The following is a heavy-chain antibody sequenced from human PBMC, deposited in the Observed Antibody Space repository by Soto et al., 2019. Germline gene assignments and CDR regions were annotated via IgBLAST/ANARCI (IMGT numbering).Heavy chain of an antibody. CDR3: TRGGILCDRRTGDF. Sequence: LRLSCAASGFTFSDYYMGWVRQAPGKGLEWISFVDRTGSPLFYADSVKGRFTISGDNAKNSLFLQMNSLRVEDTAVYSCTRGGILCDRRTGDFWGPGTQVTVSS. V-gene: IGHV3-11*01. CDR1: GFTFSDYY. D-gene: IGHD7-27*01. J-gene: IGHJ4*02. CDR2: VDRTGSPL.